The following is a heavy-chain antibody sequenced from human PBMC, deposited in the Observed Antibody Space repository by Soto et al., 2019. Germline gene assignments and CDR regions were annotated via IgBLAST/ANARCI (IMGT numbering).Heavy chain of an antibody. J-gene: IGHJ4*02. Sequence: GESLKISCKGSGYSFSTYWIGWVRQMPGKGLEWMGIIYPGDSDTRYSPSFQGQVTISADKSIGTAYLHWNSLRASDSAMYYCARGSVAYYFDFWGQGALVTVSS. V-gene: IGHV5-51*01. CDR3: ARGSVAYYFDF. D-gene: IGHD2-21*01. CDR1: GYSFSTYW. CDR2: IYPGDSDT.